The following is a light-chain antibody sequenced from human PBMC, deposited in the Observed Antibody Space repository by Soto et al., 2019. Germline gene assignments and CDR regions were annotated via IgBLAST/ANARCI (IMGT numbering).Light chain of an antibody. J-gene: IGLJ1*01. Sequence: QSVLTHPGAVSGSPGQSITISCTVTSSDVCGYDYVSLFHLHPGKSPKLIIYSVNNRPSGVSNRFSGSKSGNTASLTISGLQTEDEADYYCSSYVTTSNYVFGTGTKVTVL. CDR3: SSYVTTSNYV. CDR1: SSDVCGYDY. V-gene: IGLV2-14*01. CDR2: SVN.